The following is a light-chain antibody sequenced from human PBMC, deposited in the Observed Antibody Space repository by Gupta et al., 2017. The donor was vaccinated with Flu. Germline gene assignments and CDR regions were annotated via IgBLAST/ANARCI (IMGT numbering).Light chain of an antibody. Sequence: STGQTASSTCSGGKLGDQYACWEQQKPGQPHVLVIYKDSKRSAVIPGRFSGYYSGNTATLTISGTQDRDEDDYYCQAGDSSTVVFGGGTKLTVL. V-gene: IGLV3-1*01. CDR3: QAGDSSTVV. CDR1: KLGDQY. CDR2: KDS. J-gene: IGLJ2*01.